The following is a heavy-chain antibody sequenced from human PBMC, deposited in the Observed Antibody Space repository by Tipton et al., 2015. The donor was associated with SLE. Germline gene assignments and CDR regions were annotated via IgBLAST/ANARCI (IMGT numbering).Heavy chain of an antibody. V-gene: IGHV4-38-2*02. J-gene: IGHJ5*02. Sequence: TLSLTCTVSGYSISSGYYWGWIRQPPGKGLEWIGSIYHSGSTYYNPSLKSRVTISEDTSKNQFSLKLSSVTAADTAVYYCARSPAGPYCSSTSCPAWFDPWGQGTLVTVSS. CDR1: GYSISSGYY. CDR2: IYHSGST. D-gene: IGHD2-2*01. CDR3: ARSPAGPYCSSTSCPAWFDP.